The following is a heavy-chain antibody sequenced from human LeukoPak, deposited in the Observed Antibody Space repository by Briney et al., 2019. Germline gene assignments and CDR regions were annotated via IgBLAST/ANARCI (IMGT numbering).Heavy chain of an antibody. V-gene: IGHV3-30*02. Sequence: PGGSLRLSCAASGFTFSSYGMHWIRQSPGKGLEWVAFIRYDGSNKCYADSVKGRFTISRDNSKNTLYLQMNSLRAEDTAVYYCAKDRRSYSSGWYFDYWGQGALISVSS. J-gene: IGHJ4*02. D-gene: IGHD6-19*01. CDR2: IRYDGSNK. CDR3: AKDRRSYSSGWYFDY. CDR1: GFTFSSYG.